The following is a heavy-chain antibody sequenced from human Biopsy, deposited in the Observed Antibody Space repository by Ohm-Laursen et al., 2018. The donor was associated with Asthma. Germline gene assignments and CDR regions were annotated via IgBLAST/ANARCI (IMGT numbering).Heavy chain of an antibody. CDR1: GFTFSNYG. CDR2: ISFDGSNK. D-gene: IGHD1-26*01. J-gene: IGHJ4*02. V-gene: IGHV3-30*18. CDR3: AKDVFPGWELRRGPDY. Sequence: SLRLSCSASGFTFSNYGMHWVRQAPGKGLDWVAVISFDGSNKNYTDSVKGRFNISRDNSRNTLHLQMNSLRAEDTAVYYCAKDVFPGWELRRGPDYWGQGTLVTVSS.